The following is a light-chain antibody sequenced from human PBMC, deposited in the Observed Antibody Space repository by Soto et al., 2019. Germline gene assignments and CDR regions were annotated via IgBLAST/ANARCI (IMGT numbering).Light chain of an antibody. V-gene: IGKV1-8*01. CDR1: QDIGSV. CDR2: GAS. CDR3: QHYLNYPIT. Sequence: AIRRTHAPSSLSASIGDTVTITFRASQDIGSVLAWYQQKPGTAPKVLISGASDLHGGVPSRFSGSGSRTDFTLTITHLQSEDFATYYCQHYLNYPITFGQGTRLEIK. J-gene: IGKJ5*01.